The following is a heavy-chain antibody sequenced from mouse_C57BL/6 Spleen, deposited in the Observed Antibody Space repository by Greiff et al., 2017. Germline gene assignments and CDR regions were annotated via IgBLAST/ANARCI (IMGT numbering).Heavy chain of an antibody. CDR2: INPNYGTT. J-gene: IGHJ2*01. Sequence: VQLKESGPELVKPGASVKISCKASGYSFTDYNMNWVKQSNGKSLEWIGVINPNYGTTSYNQKFKGKATLTVDQSSSTAYMQLNSLTSEDSAVYYCASGLLRSYYFDYWGQGTTLTVSS. D-gene: IGHD1-1*01. V-gene: IGHV1-39*01. CDR1: GYSFTDYN. CDR3: ASGLLRSYYFDY.